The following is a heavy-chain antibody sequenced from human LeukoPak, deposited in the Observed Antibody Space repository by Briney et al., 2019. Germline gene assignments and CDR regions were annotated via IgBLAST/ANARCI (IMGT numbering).Heavy chain of an antibody. CDR1: GYTFTGYY. J-gene: IGHJ4*02. Sequence: ASVKVSCKASGYTFTGYYMHWVRQAPGQGLEWMGWINPNSGGTNYAQKFQGRVTMTRDTSISTAYMELSRLRSDDTAVYYCARVEPYYDFWSGYYLFDHWGQGTLVTVSS. D-gene: IGHD3-3*01. V-gene: IGHV1-2*02. CDR3: ARVEPYYDFWSGYYLFDH. CDR2: INPNSGGT.